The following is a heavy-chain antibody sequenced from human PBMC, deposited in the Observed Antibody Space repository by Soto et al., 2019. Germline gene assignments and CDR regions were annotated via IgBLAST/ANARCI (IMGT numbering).Heavy chain of an antibody. J-gene: IGHJ5*02. Sequence: VASVKVSCQDSGSTFGSYAISWVRQAPGQGLARMAGIITIFGTANYAQKVQGRVTIHADQATSTAYMELSSLRSEATAVYYSAREYDRPFNCFDPWGQGTLVTVSS. CDR3: AREYDRPFNCFDP. CDR2: IITIFGTA. V-gene: IGHV1-69*13. D-gene: IGHD3-22*01. CDR1: GSTFGSYA.